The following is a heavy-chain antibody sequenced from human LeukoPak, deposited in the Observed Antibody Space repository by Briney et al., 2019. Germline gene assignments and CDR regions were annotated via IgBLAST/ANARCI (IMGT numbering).Heavy chain of an antibody. V-gene: IGHV4-38-2*01. Sequence: SEALSLTCAVSGYSISSGYYWGWIRLPPGKGLEWIGSIYHTGSTYYNPSLKSRVTISLDTSKNQFSLKLSSVAAADTAVYYCARAYDSSGKIDYWGQGTLVTVSS. D-gene: IGHD3-22*01. J-gene: IGHJ4*02. CDR1: GYSISSGYY. CDR2: IYHTGST. CDR3: ARAYDSSGKIDY.